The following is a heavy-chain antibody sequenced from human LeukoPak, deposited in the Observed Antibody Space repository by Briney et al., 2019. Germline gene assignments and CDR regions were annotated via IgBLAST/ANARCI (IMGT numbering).Heavy chain of an antibody. Sequence: SETLSLTCPLSVGSISSSSYYWGWIRQPPGKGLEWIGSIYYSGSTYYNPSLKSRVTISVDTSKNHFSLKLSSVTAADTAVYYCARGESSGYYLAGFFQHWGQGTLLTVSS. D-gene: IGHD3-22*01. J-gene: IGHJ1*01. CDR2: IYYSGST. V-gene: IGHV4-39*07. CDR3: ARGESSGYYLAGFFQH. CDR1: VGSISSSSYY.